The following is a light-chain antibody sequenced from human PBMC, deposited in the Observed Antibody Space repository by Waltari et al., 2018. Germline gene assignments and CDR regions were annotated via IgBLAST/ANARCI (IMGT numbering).Light chain of an antibody. V-gene: IGLV2-23*02. J-gene: IGLJ2*01. CDR3: CSYAGSDTFVV. CDR1: SSDVGSYNL. Sequence: QSALTQPASVSGSPGQSITISCTGTSSDVGSYNLVSWYQQHPDKAPKLMIYEVSNRPSGVSDRFSGSKSGNTASLTIPGLQAEDEADYYCCSYAGSDTFVVLGGGTKLTVL. CDR2: EVS.